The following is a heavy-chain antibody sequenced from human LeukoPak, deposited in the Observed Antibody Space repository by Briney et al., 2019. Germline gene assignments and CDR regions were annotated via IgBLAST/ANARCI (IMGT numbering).Heavy chain of an antibody. CDR2: IYPGDSDT. CDR3: ARQLEYSSSGGSFDY. V-gene: IGHV5-51*01. CDR1: GYSFTSYW. J-gene: IGHJ4*02. Sequence: RESLKISCKGSGYSFTSYWIVWVRQMPGKGLEWMGIIYPGDSDTRYSPSFQGQVTISADKSISTAYLQWSSLKASDTAMYYCARQLEYSSSGGSFDYWGQGTLVTASS. D-gene: IGHD6-6*01.